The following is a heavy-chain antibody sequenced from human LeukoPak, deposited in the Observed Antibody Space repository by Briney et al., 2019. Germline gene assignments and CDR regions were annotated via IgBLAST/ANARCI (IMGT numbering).Heavy chain of an antibody. CDR1: GFTFDDYA. CDR2: ISWNSGSI. V-gene: IGHV3-9*01. CDR3: AKGWFGEKKKGYFDY. Sequence: GGSLRLSCAASGFTFDDYAMHWVRQAPGKGLEWVSGISWNSGSIGYADSVKGRFTISRDNAKNSLYLQMNSLGAEDTALYYCAKGWFGEKKKGYFDYWGQGTLVTVSS. J-gene: IGHJ4*02. D-gene: IGHD3-10*01.